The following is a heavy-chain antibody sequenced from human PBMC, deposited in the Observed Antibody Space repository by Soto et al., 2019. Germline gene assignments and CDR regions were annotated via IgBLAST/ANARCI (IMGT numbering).Heavy chain of an antibody. Sequence: ETLSLTCTVSGDSISSYYWSWIRQPPGRGLEWIGYIYYSGTTMYNPSLESRVTISVDTSKNQFSLSLSSVTAADTAVYYCARTRDQYCSGGSCYYYYYMDVWGKGITVTVSS. D-gene: IGHD2-15*01. CDR2: IYYSGTT. CDR3: ARTRDQYCSGGSCYYYYYMDV. CDR1: GDSISSYY. V-gene: IGHV4-59*08. J-gene: IGHJ6*03.